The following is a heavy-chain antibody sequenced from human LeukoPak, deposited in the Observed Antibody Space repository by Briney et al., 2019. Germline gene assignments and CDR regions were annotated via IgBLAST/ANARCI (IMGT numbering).Heavy chain of an antibody. CDR1: GYTFTSYG. D-gene: IGHD1-1*01. CDR3: ARDQLTAPWFDY. J-gene: IGHJ4*02. Sequence: ASVKVSCKASGYTFTSYGISWVRQAPGQGLEWMGWISAYNGNTNYAQKLQGRVTITADKSTSTAYMELSSLRSEDTAVYYCARDQLTAPWFDYWGQGTLVTVSS. CDR2: ISAYNGNT. V-gene: IGHV1-18*01.